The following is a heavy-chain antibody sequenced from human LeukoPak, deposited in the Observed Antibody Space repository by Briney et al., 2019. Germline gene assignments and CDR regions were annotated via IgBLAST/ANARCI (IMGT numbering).Heavy chain of an antibody. V-gene: IGHV4-39*01. CDR3: ASVVPAAKFDY. CDR1: GGSFSSYY. J-gene: IGHJ4*02. CDR2: IYYSGST. Sequence: PSETLSLTCAVYGGSFSSYYWGWIRQPPGKGLEWIGSIYYSGSTFYNPSLKSRVTISLDTSKNQFSLRLSSVTAADTAVYYCASVVPAAKFDYWGQGTLVTVSS. D-gene: IGHD2-2*01.